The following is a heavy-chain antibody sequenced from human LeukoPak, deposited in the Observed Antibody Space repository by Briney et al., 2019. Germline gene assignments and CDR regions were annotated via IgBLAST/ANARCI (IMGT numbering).Heavy chain of an antibody. CDR1: GGSITSGSYY. V-gene: IGHV4-61*02. Sequence: PSQNLSRNGTVSGGSITSGSYYWSWIRQPAGKGLEWIGRIYTSGSTNYNPSLKSRVTISVDTSKNQFSLKLSSVTAADTAVYYCARDHGTVALDAFHIWGQGTMVTVSS. D-gene: IGHD4-11*01. CDR3: ARDHGTVALDAFHI. CDR2: IYTSGST. J-gene: IGHJ3*02.